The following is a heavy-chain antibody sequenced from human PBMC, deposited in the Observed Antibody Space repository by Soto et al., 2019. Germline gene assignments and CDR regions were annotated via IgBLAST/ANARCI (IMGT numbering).Heavy chain of an antibody. CDR3: AKGLLAIVGTTLPRDAFNI. CDR2: ISNDGGKK. D-gene: IGHD1-26*01. V-gene: IGHV3-30-3*01. J-gene: IGHJ3*02. CDR1: AFAFTSHA. Sequence: GGSLRLSCAASAFAFTSHALHWVRQAPGKGLEWVALISNDGGKKQYAESVEGRFTVSRDTSKNAVYLEMNSLRPEDTAVYYCAKGLLAIVGTTLPRDAFNIWGQGTMVTVSS.